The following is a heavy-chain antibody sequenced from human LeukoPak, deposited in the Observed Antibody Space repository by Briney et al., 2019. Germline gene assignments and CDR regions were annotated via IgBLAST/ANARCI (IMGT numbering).Heavy chain of an antibody. D-gene: IGHD2-21*01. V-gene: IGHV3-15*01. J-gene: IGHJ4*02. CDR3: TTARDNCGGNCYPGFPFDY. Sequence: GGSLRLSCAASGFNFNNAWMTWVRQAPGRGLEWIGRIKSKADGGTTDYAAPVKDRFTISRDDSKTTLYLQMNTLKAGDTAVYYCTTARDNCGGNCYPGFPFDYWGQGTLITVSS. CDR1: GFNFNNAW. CDR2: IKSKADGGTT.